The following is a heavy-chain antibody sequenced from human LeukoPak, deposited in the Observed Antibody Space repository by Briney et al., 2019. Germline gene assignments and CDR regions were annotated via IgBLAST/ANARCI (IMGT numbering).Heavy chain of an antibody. CDR3: AKDSPGPGSGSPGAFDI. V-gene: IGHV3-30*18. D-gene: IGHD3-10*01. Sequence: GGSLRLSCAASGFTFSSYGMHWVRQAPGKGLEWVAVISYDGSNKYYADSVKGRFTISRDNSKNTLYLQMNSLRAEDTAVYYCAKDSPGPGSGSPGAFDIWGQGTMVTVSS. CDR1: GFTFSSYG. J-gene: IGHJ3*02. CDR2: ISYDGSNK.